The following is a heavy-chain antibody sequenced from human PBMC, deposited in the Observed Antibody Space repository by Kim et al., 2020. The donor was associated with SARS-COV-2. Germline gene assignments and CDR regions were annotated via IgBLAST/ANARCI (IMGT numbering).Heavy chain of an antibody. CDR1: GFTFSSYS. D-gene: IGHD3-22*01. V-gene: IGHV3-21*01. J-gene: IGHJ1*01. CDR3: ARDSYYYDSSGYC. CDR2: ISSSSSYI. Sequence: GGSLRLSCAASGFTFSSYSMNWVRQAPGKGLEWVSSISSSSSYIYYKESVKGRFTISRDNTKNSLYLQMNSLRAEDTAVYYCARDSYYYDSSGYCWGQGTLVTVSS.